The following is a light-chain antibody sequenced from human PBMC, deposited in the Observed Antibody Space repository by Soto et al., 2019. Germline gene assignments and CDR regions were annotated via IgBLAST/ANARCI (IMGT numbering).Light chain of an antibody. CDR1: RGHSDNI. CDR2: LEGSGSY. J-gene: IGLJ3*02. Sequence: QSVLTQSSSASASVGSSVKLTCTLSRGHSDNIIAWHQQQPGKAPRYLMKLEGSGSYNKGSGVPDRFSGSTSGADRYLTISNLQSEDEADYYCETWDTNSRVFGGGTKLTVL. V-gene: IGLV4-60*03. CDR3: ETWDTNSRV.